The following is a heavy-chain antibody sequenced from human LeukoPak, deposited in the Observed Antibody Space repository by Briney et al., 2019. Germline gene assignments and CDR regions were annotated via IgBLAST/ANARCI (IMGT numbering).Heavy chain of an antibody. J-gene: IGHJ4*02. Sequence: TSETLSLTCTVSGGSITSDYWSWIRQPPGKGLEWIGYIYYSGSTNYNPSLKSRVTISVDTSKNQFSLKLSSVTAADTAVYYCAQGAYFFDYWGQGTLVTVSS. CDR1: GGSITSDY. V-gene: IGHV4-59*08. D-gene: IGHD3-9*01. CDR3: AQGAYFFDY. CDR2: IYYSGST.